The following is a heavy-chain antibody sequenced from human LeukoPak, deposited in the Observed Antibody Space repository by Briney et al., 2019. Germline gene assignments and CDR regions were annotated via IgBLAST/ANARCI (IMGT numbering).Heavy chain of an antibody. D-gene: IGHD3-10*01. Sequence: ASVKVSCKASGYTFTSYDINWVRQATGQGLEWMGWMNPNSGNTGYAQKFQGRVTMTRNTSISTAYMELSSLRSDDTAVYYCARDLGVRGVIITFGYWGQGTLVTVSS. CDR3: ARDLGVRGVIITFGY. CDR1: GYTFTSYD. J-gene: IGHJ4*02. V-gene: IGHV1-8*01. CDR2: MNPNSGNT.